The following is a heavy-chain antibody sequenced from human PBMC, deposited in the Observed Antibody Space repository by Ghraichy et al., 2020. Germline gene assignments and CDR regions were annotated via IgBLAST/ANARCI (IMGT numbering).Heavy chain of an antibody. V-gene: IGHV3-48*01. Sequence: GGSLRLSCAASEFTLSSYSINWVRQAPGKGLEWISYITSSGKFISYADSVKGRFTVSRDNARNALYLQMNSLRGEDTAVYYCARASAVVRFYYYTALDVWRQGTTVTVSS. J-gene: IGHJ6*02. CDR2: ITSSGKFI. CDR1: EFTLSSYS. D-gene: IGHD3-22*01. CDR3: ARASAVVRFYYYTALDV.